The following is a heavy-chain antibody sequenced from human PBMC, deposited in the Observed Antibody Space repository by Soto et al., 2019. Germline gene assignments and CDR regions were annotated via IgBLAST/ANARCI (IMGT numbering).Heavy chain of an antibody. V-gene: IGHV4-30-4*01. CDR3: ALNNLGYCSGGSCPGVDY. CDR1: GGSISSGDYY. D-gene: IGHD2-15*01. CDR2: IYYSGST. J-gene: IGHJ4*02. Sequence: PSETLSLTCTVSGGSISSGDYYWSWIRQPPGKGLEWIGYIYYSGSTNYNPSLKSRVTISVDTSKNQFSLKLSSVTAADTAVYYCALNNLGYCSGGSCPGVDYWGQETLVTVSS.